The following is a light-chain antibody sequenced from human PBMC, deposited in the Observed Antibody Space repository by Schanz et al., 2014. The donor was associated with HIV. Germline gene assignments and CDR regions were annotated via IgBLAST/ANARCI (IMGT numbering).Light chain of an antibody. CDR2: EVT. V-gene: IGLV2-8*01. Sequence: QSALTQPASVSGSPGQSITISCTGTSSDVGDYDFVSWYQQHPGKAPKLLIYEVTKWPSGVPDRFSGSKSGNTASLTVSGLQAEDEADYYCSSYAGSNTWVFGGGTKLTVL. CDR3: SSYAGSNTWV. J-gene: IGLJ3*02. CDR1: SSDVGDYDF.